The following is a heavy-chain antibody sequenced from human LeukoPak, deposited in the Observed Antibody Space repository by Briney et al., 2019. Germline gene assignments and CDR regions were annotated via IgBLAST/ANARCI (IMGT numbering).Heavy chain of an antibody. CDR2: IIPIFGTA. Sequence: AASVKVSCKASGGTFSSYAISWVRQAPGQGLEWMGGIIPIFGTANYAQKFQGRVTITADESTSTAYMELSSLRSEDTAVYYCARGGRGGGSYYISDYWGQGTLVTVSS. CDR1: GGTFSSYA. V-gene: IGHV1-69*13. J-gene: IGHJ4*02. D-gene: IGHD1-26*01. CDR3: ARGGRGGGSYYISDY.